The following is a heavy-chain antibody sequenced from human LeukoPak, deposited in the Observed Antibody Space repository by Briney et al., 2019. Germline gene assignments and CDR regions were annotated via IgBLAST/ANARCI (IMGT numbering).Heavy chain of an antibody. J-gene: IGHJ4*02. CDR1: GLTFSSNW. CDR2: INSDGSST. D-gene: IGHD6-25*01. CDR3: STQRGGSPGDY. Sequence: EGFLRLSCATSGLTFSSNWMHWVRQAPGKGLVWVSRINSDGSSTIYADSVKGRFTISRDNAKNTLYLQMNSLRAEDTAVYYCSTQRGGSPGDYWGQGALVTVSS. V-gene: IGHV3-74*01.